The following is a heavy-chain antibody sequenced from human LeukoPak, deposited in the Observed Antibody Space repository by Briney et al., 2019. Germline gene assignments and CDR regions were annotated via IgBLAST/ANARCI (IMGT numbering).Heavy chain of an antibody. CDR2: INWNGGST. Sequence: PGGSLSLSCAASGFTFDDYGMSWVRHAPGKGLEWVSGINWNGGSTGYADSVKGRFTISRDNAKNSLYLQMNSLRAEDTALYYCARSRYSSSSPVDYWGQGTLVTVSS. J-gene: IGHJ4*02. CDR1: GFTFDDYG. CDR3: ARSRYSSSSPVDY. V-gene: IGHV3-20*04. D-gene: IGHD6-6*01.